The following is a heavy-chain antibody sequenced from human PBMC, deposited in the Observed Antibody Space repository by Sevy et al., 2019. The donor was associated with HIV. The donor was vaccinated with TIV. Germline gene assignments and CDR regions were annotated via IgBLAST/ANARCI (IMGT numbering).Heavy chain of an antibody. D-gene: IGHD3-16*01. J-gene: IGHJ4*02. CDR1: GGTFSSYA. CDR3: ASRVGESDPNFDY. Sequence: ASVKVSCQASGGTFSSYAISWVRQAPGQGLEWMGGIIPILGIANYAQKFQGRVTITADKSTSTAYMELSSLRSEDTAEYYCASRVGESDPNFDYWGQGTLVTVSS. CDR2: IIPILGIA. V-gene: IGHV1-69*10.